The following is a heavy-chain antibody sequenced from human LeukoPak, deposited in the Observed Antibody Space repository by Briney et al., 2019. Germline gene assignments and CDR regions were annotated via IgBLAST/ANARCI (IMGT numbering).Heavy chain of an antibody. CDR3: ARVARHYKIAAAGTEYYFDY. J-gene: IGHJ4*02. CDR1: GYTFTGYY. D-gene: IGHD6-13*01. V-gene: IGHV1-2*02. Sequence: ASVKVSFKASGYTFTGYYMHWLRQAPGQGLEWMGWINPNSCGTDYAQKFQGRVTMTRETSISTAYMELSRLRSDDTAVYYCARVARHYKIAAAGTEYYFDYWGQGTLVTVSS. CDR2: INPNSCGT.